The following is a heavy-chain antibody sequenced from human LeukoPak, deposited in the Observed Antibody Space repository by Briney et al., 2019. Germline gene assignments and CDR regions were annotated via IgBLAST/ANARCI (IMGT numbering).Heavy chain of an antibody. J-gene: IGHJ4*02. V-gene: IGHV7-4-1*02. CDR1: GYTFRNYY. CDR3: ARDRTLFDY. Sequence: GASVKVSCKASGYTFRNYYIHWVRQAPGQGLEWMGWINTNTGNPTYAQGFTGRFVFSLDTSVSTAYLQISSLKTEDTAVYYCARDRTLFDYWGQGTLVTVSS. CDR2: INTNTGNP. D-gene: IGHD1-14*01.